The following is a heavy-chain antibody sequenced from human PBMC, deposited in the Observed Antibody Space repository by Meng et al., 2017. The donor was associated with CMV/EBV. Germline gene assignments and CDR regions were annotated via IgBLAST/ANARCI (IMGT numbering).Heavy chain of an antibody. CDR2: INPNSGGT. Sequence: ASVKVSCKASGYTFTGYYMHWVRQAPGQGLEWMGWINPNSGGTNYAQKFQGRVTMTRDTSISTAYMELGRLRSDDTAVYYCARVLRYCSGGSCYSGGYYFDYWGQGTLVTVSS. CDR1: GYTFTGYY. CDR3: ARVLRYCSGGSCYSGGYYFDY. J-gene: IGHJ4*02. D-gene: IGHD2-15*01. V-gene: IGHV1-2*02.